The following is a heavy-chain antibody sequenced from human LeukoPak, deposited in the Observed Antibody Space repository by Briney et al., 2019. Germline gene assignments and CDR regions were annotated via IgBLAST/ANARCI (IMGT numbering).Heavy chain of an antibody. V-gene: IGHV3-23*01. Sequence: GGSLRLSCAASGFTFGSSGMSWLRQAPGKGLEWVSGITASAGTTYYADSVKGRFTISRDNAKNSLYLQMNSLRAEDTAVYYCARELATTGYYYDSSYWGQGTLVTVSS. CDR3: ARELATTGYYYDSSY. CDR1: GFTFGSSG. D-gene: IGHD3-22*01. J-gene: IGHJ4*02. CDR2: ITASAGTT.